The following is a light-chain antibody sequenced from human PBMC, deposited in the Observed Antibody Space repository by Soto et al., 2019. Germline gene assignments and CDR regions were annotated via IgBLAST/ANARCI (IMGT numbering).Light chain of an antibody. CDR1: QSIRSW. CDR3: QQYSNYPVT. Sequence: DIQMTQSPSTQSASVGDRVTITCRASQSIRSWLDWYQQKPGKAPKLLIYKASNLESGGPSKFRGSGSGTEFTLNISSLQPDEFATYYCQQYSNYPVTFGPGTKSDIK. CDR2: KAS. J-gene: IGKJ3*01. V-gene: IGKV1-5*03.